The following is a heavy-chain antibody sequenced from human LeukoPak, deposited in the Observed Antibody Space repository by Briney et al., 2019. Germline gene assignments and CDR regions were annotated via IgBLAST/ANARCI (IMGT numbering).Heavy chain of an antibody. CDR2: SSGYNGNT. Sequence: ASVKVSCKASGYMFSSYAITWVRQASGQGLEWMGWSSGYNGNTEYAQKFQGRVTMTTDTSTNTAHMELRSLTADDTGIYFCARDSGSDLSYLSEETLGIWGQGTMVIVSS. CDR3: ARDSGSDLSYLSEETLGI. J-gene: IGHJ3*02. D-gene: IGHD1-26*01. CDR1: GYMFSSYA. V-gene: IGHV1-18*01.